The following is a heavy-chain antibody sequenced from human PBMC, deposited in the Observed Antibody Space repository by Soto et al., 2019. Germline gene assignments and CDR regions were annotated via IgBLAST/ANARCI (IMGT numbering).Heavy chain of an antibody. CDR2: IDVGSANT. CDR1: GFTFSSSA. V-gene: IGHV1-58*01. CDR3: AALDYGDYGPLFDY. J-gene: IGHJ4*02. Sequence: SVKVSCKTSGFTFSSSAVHWVRQARGHRLQWIGWIDVGSANTNYAQKFQERVTITRDMSTSTAYMELSSLRSEDTAVYYCAALDYGDYGPLFDYWGQGTLVTVSS. D-gene: IGHD4-17*01.